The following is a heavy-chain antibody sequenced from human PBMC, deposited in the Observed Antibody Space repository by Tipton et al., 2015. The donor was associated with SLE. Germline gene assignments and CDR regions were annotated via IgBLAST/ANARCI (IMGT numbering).Heavy chain of an antibody. CDR3: ARDKGDYVWGSYRPDAFDI. D-gene: IGHD3-16*02. J-gene: IGHJ3*02. CDR1: GFTFSSYA. V-gene: IGHV3-23*01. CDR2: ISGSGGST. Sequence: SPRLSCAASGFTFSSYAMSWVRQAPGKGLEWVSAISGSGGSTYYADSVKGRFTISRDNAKNSLYQQMNSLRAEDTAVYYCARDKGDYVWGSYRPDAFDIWGQGTMVTVSS.